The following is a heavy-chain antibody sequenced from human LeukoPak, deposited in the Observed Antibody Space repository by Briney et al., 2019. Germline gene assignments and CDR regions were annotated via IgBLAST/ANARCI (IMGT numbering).Heavy chain of an antibody. D-gene: IGHD3-22*01. V-gene: IGHV4-59*08. CDR3: ARQDSSGYYPFDY. CDR1: GGSISSYY. J-gene: IGHJ4*02. Sequence: SETLSLTCTVSGGSISSYYWSWIRQPPGKRLERIGYIYYSGITNHNPSLKSRITISVDTSKNQFSLKLSSVTDADTAVYYCARQDSSGYYPFDYWGQGTLVTVSS. CDR2: IYYSGIT.